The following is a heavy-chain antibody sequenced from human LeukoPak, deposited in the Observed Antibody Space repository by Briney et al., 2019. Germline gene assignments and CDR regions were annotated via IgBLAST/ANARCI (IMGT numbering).Heavy chain of an antibody. D-gene: IGHD3-10*01. J-gene: IGHJ4*02. Sequence: SETLSLTCAVYGGSFSGYYWSWIRQSPGKGLEWIGSISYSGTTYYNPSLKSRVTISVDTSKNQFSLKLTSVTAADTAVYYCAANSADYNTLGSSYKVWGQGTLVTVSS. V-gene: IGHV4-34*01. CDR2: ISYSGTT. CDR1: GGSFSGYY. CDR3: AANSADYNTLGSSYKV.